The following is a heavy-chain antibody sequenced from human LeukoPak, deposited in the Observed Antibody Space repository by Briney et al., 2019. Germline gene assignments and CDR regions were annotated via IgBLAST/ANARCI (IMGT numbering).Heavy chain of an antibody. CDR3: ARQGGYSSSPDF. CDR2: IYYSGTT. CDR1: GGTISSYF. Sequence: NTSETLSLTCTVSGGTISSYFWTWIRQPPGKGLEWMGYIYYSGTTNYNPSLKSRVTISVDTSKNQFSLKMSSVTAADTAMYYCARQGGYSSSPDFWGQGTLVTVSS. J-gene: IGHJ4*02. D-gene: IGHD6-13*01. V-gene: IGHV4-59*08.